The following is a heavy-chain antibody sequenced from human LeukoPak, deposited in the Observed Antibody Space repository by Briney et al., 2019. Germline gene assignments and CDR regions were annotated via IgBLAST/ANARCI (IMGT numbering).Heavy chain of an antibody. CDR3: ARDGIAAAAPGVDY. D-gene: IGHD6-13*01. Sequence: PGGSLRLSCAASGFTVSSNYMSWVRQAPGKGLEWVSVIYSGGSTYYADSVKGRFTISRDNSKNTLYLQMNSLRAEDTAVYYCARDGIAAAAPGVDYWGQGTLVTVSS. CDR1: GFTVSSNY. J-gene: IGHJ4*02. V-gene: IGHV3-66*01. CDR2: IYSGGST.